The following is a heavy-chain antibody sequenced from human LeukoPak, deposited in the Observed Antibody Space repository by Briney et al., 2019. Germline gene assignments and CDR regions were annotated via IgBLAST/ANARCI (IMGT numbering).Heavy chain of an antibody. CDR3: ARELGYCSGGSCYSGWFDP. Sequence: GGSLRLSCAASGFTFSSYGMHWVRQAPGKGLEWVAVIWYDGSNKYYADSVKGRFTISRDNSKNTLYLQMNSLRAEDTAVYYCARELGYCSGGSCYSGWFDPWGQGTLVTVSS. D-gene: IGHD2-15*01. J-gene: IGHJ5*02. CDR1: GFTFSSYG. V-gene: IGHV3-33*01. CDR2: IWYDGSNK.